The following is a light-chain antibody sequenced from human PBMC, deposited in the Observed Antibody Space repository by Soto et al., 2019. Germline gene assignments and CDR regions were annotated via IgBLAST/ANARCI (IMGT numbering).Light chain of an antibody. CDR2: DAS. CDR1: HDITNY. J-gene: IGKJ2*01. Sequence: DIQMTQSPSSLSASVGDRVTITCQASHDITNYLNWYQQKPGKAPKLLIYDASTLETGVPSRFSGSGSGTHFTFTISSLQAEDIATYYCQQYDTLRYAFGQGTKLELK. V-gene: IGKV1-33*01. CDR3: QQYDTLRYA.